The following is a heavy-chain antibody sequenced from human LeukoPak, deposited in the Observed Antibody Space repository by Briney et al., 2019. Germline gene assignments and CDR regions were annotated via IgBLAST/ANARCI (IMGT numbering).Heavy chain of an antibody. CDR1: GYSFTSYW. D-gene: IGHD1-1*01. CDR3: ARTSFTGYPEIEY. Sequence: GESLKISCKVSGYSFTSYWIGWVRQMPGKGLEWVGIIYPGDSDPKYSPSFQGQVTISVDKSITTAYLQWSSLKASDTAIYFLARTSFTGYPEIEYWGQGTLVTVSS. J-gene: IGHJ4*02. CDR2: IYPGDSDP. V-gene: IGHV5-51*01.